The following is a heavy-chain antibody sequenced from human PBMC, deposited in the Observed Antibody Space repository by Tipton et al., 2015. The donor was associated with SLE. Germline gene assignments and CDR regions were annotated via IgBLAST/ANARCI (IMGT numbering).Heavy chain of an antibody. D-gene: IGHD4-17*01. CDR2: SISHSGNT. CDR3: AKDYNHDNADYN. J-gene: IGHJ4*02. CDR1: GGSFGGAY. V-gene: IGHV4-34*01. Sequence: TLSLTCAVSGGSFGGAYWTWIRQPPGKGLEWIGESISHSGNTNYNPSLQSRVTLSVDMSKNQFSLKLSSVTVADTAVYYCAKDYNHDNADYNWGQGTLVIVSS.